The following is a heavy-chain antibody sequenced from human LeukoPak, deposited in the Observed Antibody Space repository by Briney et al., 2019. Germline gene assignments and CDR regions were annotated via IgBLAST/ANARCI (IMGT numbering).Heavy chain of an antibody. Sequence: PGGSLRLSCAASGFTFSSYAMSWVRQAPGKGLEWVSAMSGSGGSIYYADSVKGRFTISRDNSKNTLYLQMNSLRAEDTAVYYCAHTGWDLGYYFDYWGQGTLVTVSS. D-gene: IGHD1-26*01. CDR3: AHTGWDLGYYFDY. CDR1: GFTFSSYA. CDR2: MSGSGGSI. J-gene: IGHJ4*02. V-gene: IGHV3-23*01.